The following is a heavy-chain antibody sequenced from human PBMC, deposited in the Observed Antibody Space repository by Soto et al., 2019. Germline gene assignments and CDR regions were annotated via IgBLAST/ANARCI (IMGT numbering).Heavy chain of an antibody. CDR2: INHSGST. Sequence: SETLSLTCAVYGGSFSGYYWSWIRQPPGKGLEWIGEINHSGSTNYNPSLKSRVTISVDTSKNQFSLKLSSVTAADTAVYYCARGYAVVVPAARSRYYYYYMDVWGKGTTVTVSS. J-gene: IGHJ6*03. CDR1: GGSFSGYY. V-gene: IGHV4-34*01. D-gene: IGHD2-2*01. CDR3: ARGYAVVVPAARSRYYYYYMDV.